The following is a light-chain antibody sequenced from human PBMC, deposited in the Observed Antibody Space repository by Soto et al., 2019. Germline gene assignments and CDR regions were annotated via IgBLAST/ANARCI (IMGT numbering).Light chain of an antibody. CDR1: QSVTNNF. V-gene: IGKV3-20*01. CDR3: QHYVTSPLT. CDR2: AAS. J-gene: IGKJ1*01. Sequence: PGERATLSCRASQSVTNNFLAWYQQKPGQAPRLLIYAASSRATGIPDRFSGSGSGTDFTLAISTLEPEDFAVYFCQHYVTSPLTFGQGTKVEIK.